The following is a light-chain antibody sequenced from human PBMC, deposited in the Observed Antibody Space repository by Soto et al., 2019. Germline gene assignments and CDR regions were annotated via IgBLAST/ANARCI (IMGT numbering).Light chain of an antibody. CDR1: QGISSY. CDR3: QQFNSYPLT. V-gene: IGKV1-9*01. Sequence: DIQLTQSPSFLSASVGDRVTITCRASQGISSYLAWYQQRPGKAPKLLIYGASTLQSGVPSRFSGSVSGTEFTLTISSLQPEDFTTYYCQQFNSYPLTFGGGTKVEIK. CDR2: GAS. J-gene: IGKJ4*01.